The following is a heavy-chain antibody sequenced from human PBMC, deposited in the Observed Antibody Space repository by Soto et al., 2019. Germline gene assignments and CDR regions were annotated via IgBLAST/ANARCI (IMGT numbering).Heavy chain of an antibody. CDR3: ARSRDSSGYYYYVDY. CDR2: IIPIFGTA. V-gene: IGHV1-69*13. Sequence: SVKVSFKASGGTFSSYAISWVRQASGQGLEWMGGIIPIFGTANYAQKFQGRVTITADESTSTAYMELSSLRSEDTAVYYCARSRDSSGYYYYVDYWGQGTLVTVSS. CDR1: GGTFSSYA. J-gene: IGHJ4*02. D-gene: IGHD3-22*01.